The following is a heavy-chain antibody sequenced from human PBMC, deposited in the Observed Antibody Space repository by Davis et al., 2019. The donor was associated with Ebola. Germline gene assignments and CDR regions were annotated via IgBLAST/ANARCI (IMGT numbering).Heavy chain of an antibody. J-gene: IGHJ4*02. Sequence: GGSLRLSCAASGFTFSSYSMNWVRQAPGKGLEWVSSISSSSSYIYYADSVKGRFTISRDNAKNSLYLQMNSLRAEDTAVYYCARDRGSSGWYVTGDYFDYWGQGTLVTVSS. CDR1: GFTFSSYS. CDR2: ISSSSSYI. CDR3: ARDRGSSGWYVTGDYFDY. D-gene: IGHD6-19*01. V-gene: IGHV3-21*01.